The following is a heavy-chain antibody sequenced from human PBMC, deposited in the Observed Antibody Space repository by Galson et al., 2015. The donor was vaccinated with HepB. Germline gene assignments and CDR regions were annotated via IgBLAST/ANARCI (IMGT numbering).Heavy chain of an antibody. CDR2: INTNTGNP. CDR3: ARGQPPDYDAFDI. J-gene: IGHJ3*02. CDR1: GSTFTSYA. V-gene: IGHV7-4-1*02. D-gene: IGHD4-11*01. Sequence: QSGAEVKKPGESLKISCKASGSTFTSYAMNWVRQAPGQGLEWMGWINTNTGNPTYAQGFTGRFVFSLDTSVSTAYLQISSLKAEDTAVYYCARGQPPDYDAFDIWGQGTMVTVSS.